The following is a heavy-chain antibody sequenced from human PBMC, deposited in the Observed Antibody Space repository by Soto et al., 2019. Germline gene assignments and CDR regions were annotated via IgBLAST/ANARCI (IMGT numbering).Heavy chain of an antibody. V-gene: IGHV4-31*03. Sequence: QVQLQESGPGPVKPSQTLSLTCTVSGGSISSGGYYWTWIRQHPGKGLEWIGYNYYSGITYYNPSLKSRVTISLDTSKNQFSLKLSPVTAADTAVYYCARGSSIAGLYYGMDVWGQGTTVTVSS. J-gene: IGHJ6*02. CDR3: ARGSSIAGLYYGMDV. CDR1: GGSISSGGYY. CDR2: NYYSGIT. D-gene: IGHD6-6*01.